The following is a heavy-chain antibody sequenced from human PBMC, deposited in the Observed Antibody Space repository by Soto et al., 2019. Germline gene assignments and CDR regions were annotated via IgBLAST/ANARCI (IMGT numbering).Heavy chain of an antibody. V-gene: IGHV1-69*01. CDR2: VSPPFRTS. CDR1: GVSFNNNG. D-gene: IGHD3-10*01. Sequence: QVQLVQSGAEVKKPGSSVKVSCKTSGVSFNNNGIGWVRQAPGHGLEWMGGVSPPFRTSNYAQKFQGRISMTSDGSTGTVSMELSSLTSEDTAQYYCASVLYYGSGSYSPYGMDVWGQGTRVTVSS. CDR3: ASVLYYGSGSYSPYGMDV. J-gene: IGHJ6*02.